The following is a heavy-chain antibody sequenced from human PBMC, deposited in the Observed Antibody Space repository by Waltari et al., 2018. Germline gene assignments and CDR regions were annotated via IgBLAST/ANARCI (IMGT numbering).Heavy chain of an antibody. CDR1: GGSFSGYY. V-gene: IGHV4-34*01. J-gene: IGHJ6*03. CDR2: STHSGGARPPGGEIEWIGGTKQRDTT. CDR3: ARANTIFGVIRTWYYMDV. D-gene: IGHD3-3*01. Sequence: QVQLQQWGAGLLKPSETLSLTCVVSGGSFSGYYWSWIRQPPGKGLAGIGESTHSGGARPPGGEIEWIGGTKQRDTTTCNPPLRSPVHLSIDTSQIQFSLKLRSVTVADTAVYYCARANTIFGVIRTWYYMDVWGKGTPVTVSS.